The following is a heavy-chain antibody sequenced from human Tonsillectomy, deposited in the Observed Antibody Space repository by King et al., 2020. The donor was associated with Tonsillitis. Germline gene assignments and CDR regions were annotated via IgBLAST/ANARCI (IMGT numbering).Heavy chain of an antibody. V-gene: IGHV1-24*01. CDR3: ATXGPVXXXARVAFDI. CDR2: FDPEDGET. D-gene: IGHD2-15*01. Sequence: QLVQSGAEVKKPGASVKVSCKVSGYTLTELSMHWVRQAPGKXLEWMGGFDPEDGETIYAQXFXGRVTMXXDTSTXTAYMELSSLRSEDTALYYCATXGPVXXXARVAFDIWGQGXMXTVSS. J-gene: IGHJ3*02. CDR1: GYTLTELS.